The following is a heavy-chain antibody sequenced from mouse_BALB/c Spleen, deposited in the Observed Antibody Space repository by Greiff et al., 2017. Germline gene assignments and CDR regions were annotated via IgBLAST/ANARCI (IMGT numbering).Heavy chain of an antibody. CDR3: TRNPRNYAMDY. CDR1: GYTFTSYW. J-gene: IGHJ4*01. V-gene: IGHV1-69*02. Sequence: QVQLQQPGAELVRPGASVKLSCKASGYTFTSYWINWVKQRPGQGLEWIGNIYPSDSYTNYNQKFKDKATLTVDKSSSTAYMQLSSPTSEDSAVYYCTRNPRNYAMDYWGQGTSVTVSS. CDR2: IYPSDSYT.